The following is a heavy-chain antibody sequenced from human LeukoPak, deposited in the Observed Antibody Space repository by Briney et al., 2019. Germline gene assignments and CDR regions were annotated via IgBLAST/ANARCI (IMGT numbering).Heavy chain of an antibody. J-gene: IGHJ5*02. CDR2: IYYSGST. CDR3: ARDRQGWFDP. V-gene: IGHV4-31*03. Sequence: SETLSLTCTVSGGSISSGGYYWSWIRQHPGKGLEWIGYIYYSGSTYYNPSLKSRVTISVDTSKNQFSLKLSSVTAADTAVYYCARDRQGWFDPWAREPWSPSPQ. CDR1: GGSISSGGYY.